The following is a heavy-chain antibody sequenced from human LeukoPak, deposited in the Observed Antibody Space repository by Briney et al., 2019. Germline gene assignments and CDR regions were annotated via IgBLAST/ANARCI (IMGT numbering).Heavy chain of an antibody. V-gene: IGHV3-21*01. CDR1: GFTFSTYA. CDR3: AKHARGYDFWSGYYTDY. J-gene: IGHJ4*02. CDR2: ISSSGIHM. D-gene: IGHD3-3*01. Sequence: PGGSLRLSCAVSGFTFSTYAMNWVRQAPGRGLEWVSGISSSGIHMYYADSVKGRFTISRDNAKNSLYLQMNSLRAEDTAVYYCAKHARGYDFWSGYYTDYWGQGTLVTVSS.